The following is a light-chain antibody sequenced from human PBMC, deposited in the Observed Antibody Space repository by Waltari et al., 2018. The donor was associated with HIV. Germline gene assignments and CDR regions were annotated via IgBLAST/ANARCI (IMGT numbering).Light chain of an antibody. Sequence: DVVMTQSPDSLAVSLGERATINCKSTHSVFYRPNNKNYIAWYQQRPGQAPKLLISWASARESGVSDRCSGSGSGTNFTLTTTSLKTEDVAIYFCQQYLSPPPTFGQGTKVQIK. CDR2: WAS. V-gene: IGKV4-1*01. CDR3: QQYLSPPPT. CDR1: HSVFYRPNNKNY. J-gene: IGKJ1*01.